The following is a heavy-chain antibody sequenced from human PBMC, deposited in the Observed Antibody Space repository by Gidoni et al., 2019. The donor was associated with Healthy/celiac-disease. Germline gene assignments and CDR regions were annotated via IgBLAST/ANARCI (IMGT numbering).Heavy chain of an antibody. CDR3: AREGLDYDSSGRGWYFDL. CDR2: IYSGGST. J-gene: IGHJ2*01. Sequence: EVQLVESGGGLIQPGGSLRLSCAASGFTVSSNYLSWVRQAPGKGLEWVSVIYSGGSTYYADSVKGRFTISRDNSKNTLYLQMNSLRAEDTAVYYCAREGLDYDSSGRGWYFDLWGRGTLVTVSS. V-gene: IGHV3-53*01. CDR1: GFTVSSNY. D-gene: IGHD3-22*01.